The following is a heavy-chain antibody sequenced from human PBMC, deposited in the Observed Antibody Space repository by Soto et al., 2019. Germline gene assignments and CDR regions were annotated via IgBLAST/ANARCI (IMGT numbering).Heavy chain of an antibody. Sequence: GGSLRLSCAASGFTFSSYSMNWVRQAPGKGLEWVSSISSSSSYIYYADSVKGRFTISRDNAKNSLYLQMNSLRAGDTAVYYCARGGQYYYYGMDVWGQGTTVTVSS. CDR1: GFTFSSYS. CDR2: ISSSSSYI. V-gene: IGHV3-21*01. J-gene: IGHJ6*02. CDR3: ARGGQYYYYGMDV.